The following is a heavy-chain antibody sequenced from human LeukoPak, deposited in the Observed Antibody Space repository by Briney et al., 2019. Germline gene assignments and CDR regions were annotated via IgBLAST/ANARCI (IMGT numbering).Heavy chain of an antibody. V-gene: IGHV4-34*01. D-gene: IGHD3-22*01. CDR3: ARGRMGHYDSSGYYFDY. CDR1: GGSFSGYY. J-gene: IGHJ4*02. Sequence: PSETLSLTCAVYGGSFSGYYWSWIRQPPGKGLEWIGEINHSGSTNYNPSLKSRVTISVDTSKNQSSLKLSSVTAADTAVYYCARGRMGHYDSSGYYFDYWGQGTLVTVSS. CDR2: INHSGST.